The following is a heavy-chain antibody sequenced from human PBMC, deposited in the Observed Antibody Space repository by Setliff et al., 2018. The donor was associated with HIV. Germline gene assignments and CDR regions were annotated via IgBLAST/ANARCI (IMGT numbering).Heavy chain of an antibody. CDR3: VGDETTVTFDY. CDR2: IYARGGT. Sequence: SETLSLTCTVSGGSLSSGGYYYSWIRQHPGSGLQWIGYIYARGGTNYNPSLESRVTMSVDTSMNQFSLKLTSVTAADTAVYYCVGDETTVTFDYWGQGTLVTVSS. D-gene: IGHD4-17*01. V-gene: IGHV4-61*08. CDR1: GGSLSSGGYY. J-gene: IGHJ4*02.